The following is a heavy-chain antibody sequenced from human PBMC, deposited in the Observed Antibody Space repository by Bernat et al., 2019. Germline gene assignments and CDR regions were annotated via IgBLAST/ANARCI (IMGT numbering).Heavy chain of an antibody. D-gene: IGHD3-3*01. Sequence: EVQLVESGGGLVKPGGSLRLSCAASGFTFSSYSMNWVRQASGKGPEWVSSISSSSSYIFYADSVKGRFTISKDNAKNSLYLQMNSLRAEDTAVYYCARDIWPDFWSGYYPPSSWFDPWGQGTLVTVSS. V-gene: IGHV3-21*01. CDR2: ISSSSSYI. CDR3: ARDIWPDFWSGYYPPSSWFDP. CDR1: GFTFSSYS. J-gene: IGHJ5*02.